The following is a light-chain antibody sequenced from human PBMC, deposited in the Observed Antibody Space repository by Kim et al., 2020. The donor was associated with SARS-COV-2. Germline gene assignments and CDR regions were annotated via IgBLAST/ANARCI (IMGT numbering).Light chain of an antibody. Sequence: VAPGQTASITCSGDKLGDKYACWYQQKPGQAPGLVIYQDSKRPSGIPERFSGSNSGNTATLTISGTQAMDEADYYCQAWDSSTAVFGGGTQLTVL. V-gene: IGLV3-1*01. CDR2: QDS. J-gene: IGLJ3*02. CDR1: KLGDKY. CDR3: QAWDSSTAV.